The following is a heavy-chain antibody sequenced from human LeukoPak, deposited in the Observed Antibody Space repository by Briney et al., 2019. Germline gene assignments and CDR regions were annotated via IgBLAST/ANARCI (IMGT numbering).Heavy chain of an antibody. J-gene: IGHJ4*02. Sequence: SETLSLTCTVSGGSISSYYWSWIRQPPGKGLEWIGYIYYSGSTNYNPSLKSRVTISVDTSKNQFSLKLSSVTAADTAVYYCARTPSAFGGVIVQLDYWGQGTLVTVSS. CDR1: GGSISSYY. D-gene: IGHD3-16*02. V-gene: IGHV4-59*01. CDR3: ARTPSAFGGVIVQLDY. CDR2: IYYSGST.